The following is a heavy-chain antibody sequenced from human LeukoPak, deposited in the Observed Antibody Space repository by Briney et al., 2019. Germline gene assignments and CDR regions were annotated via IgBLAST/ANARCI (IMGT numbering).Heavy chain of an antibody. J-gene: IGHJ4*02. Sequence: SETLSLTCTVSGVSISSYYWSWIRQPPGKGLEWIGYIYYSGGTNYNPSLKSRVTISVDTSKNQFSLKLNSVTAADTAMYYCARVPFSISWYFDYWGQGTRVTVSS. CDR1: GVSISSYY. V-gene: IGHV4-59*01. CDR2: IYYSGGT. CDR3: ARVPFSISWYFDY. D-gene: IGHD6-13*01.